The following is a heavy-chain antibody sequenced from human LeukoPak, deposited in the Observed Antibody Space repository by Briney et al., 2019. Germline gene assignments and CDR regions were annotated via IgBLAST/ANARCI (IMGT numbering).Heavy chain of an antibody. V-gene: IGHV1-24*01. D-gene: IGHD2-15*01. CDR1: GYTLTELS. CDR3: ATDPVGYCSSDSCYSVDY. J-gene: IGHJ4*02. Sequence: ASVKVSCKVSGYTLTELSIYWVRQAPEKGLEWMGGFNPEVGEKIYVEKFEGRVTMTEDTSIDPVYMELSGLRSEDTAMYYCATDPVGYCSSDSCYSVDYWGQGTLVTVSS. CDR2: FNPEVGEK.